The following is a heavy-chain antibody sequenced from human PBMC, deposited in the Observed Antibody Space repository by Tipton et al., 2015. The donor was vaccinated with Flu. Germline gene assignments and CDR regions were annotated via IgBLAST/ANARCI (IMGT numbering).Heavy chain of an antibody. D-gene: IGHD5-12*01. J-gene: IGHJ4*02. V-gene: IGHV6-1*01. CDR2: TYYRSRWYN. Sequence: GLVKPSQTLSLTCAISGDSVSSNSAAWTWIRQSPSRGLEWLGRTYYRSRWYNDYAVSVKSRITISPDTSKNQFSLQLNSVTPEDTAVYYCATDSVATYFFDHWGRGTLVTVSS. CDR3: ATDSVATYFFDH. CDR1: GDSVSSNSAA.